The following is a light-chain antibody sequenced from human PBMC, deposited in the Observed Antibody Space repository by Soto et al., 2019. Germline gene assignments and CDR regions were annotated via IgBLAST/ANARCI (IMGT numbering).Light chain of an antibody. J-gene: IGLJ2*01. CDR2: EGS. V-gene: IGLV2-23*01. CDR1: SSDVGSYNL. Sequence: QSALTQPASVSGSPGQSITISCTGTSSDVGSYNLVSWYQQHPGKAPKLMIYEGSKWPSGVSNRFSGSKSGNTASLTISGLQAEDEADYYCCSYASSRSLVFGGGTKLTVL. CDR3: CSYASSRSLV.